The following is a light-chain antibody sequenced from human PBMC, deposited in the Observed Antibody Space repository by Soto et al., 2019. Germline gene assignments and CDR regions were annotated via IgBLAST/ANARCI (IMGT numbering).Light chain of an antibody. CDR1: HSVSSN. J-gene: IGKJ4*01. Sequence: EIVMTQSPATLSVSPGERATLSCRASHSVSSNLAWYQQKPGQAPRLLIYGASTRSTGFPARFSGSRSGTEFTLTISSLQSEDVAVYFCQQYDNWPLTFGGGTKVEIK. V-gene: IGKV3-15*01. CDR2: GAS. CDR3: QQYDNWPLT.